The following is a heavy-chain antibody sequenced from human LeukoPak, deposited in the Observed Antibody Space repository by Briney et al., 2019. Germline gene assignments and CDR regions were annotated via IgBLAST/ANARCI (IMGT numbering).Heavy chain of an antibody. J-gene: IGHJ6*03. V-gene: IGHV4-59*01. D-gene: IGHD3-3*01. CDR2: IYYSGRT. Sequence: SETLSLTCTASGGSISSYYWSWLRQPPGKGLEWVGYIYYSGRTNYNPSLKSRVTISVDTSKNQFSLKLSSVTAADTAVYYCARGATYYDFWSGQNHYYYMDVWGKGTTVTVSS. CDR3: ARGATYYDFWSGQNHYYYMDV. CDR1: GGSISSYY.